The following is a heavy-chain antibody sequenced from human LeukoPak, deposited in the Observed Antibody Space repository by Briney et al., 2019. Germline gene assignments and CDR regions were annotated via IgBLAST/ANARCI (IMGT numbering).Heavy chain of an antibody. V-gene: IGHV1-18*01. Sequence: ASVKVSCKASGYTFTSYGISWVRQAPGQGLEWMGWISAYNGNTNYAQKLQGRVTMTTDTSTSTAYMELRSLRSDDTAVYYCARDSSSDSSVVVPAAVITYWGQGTLVTVSS. D-gene: IGHD2-2*01. J-gene: IGHJ4*02. CDR2: ISAYNGNT. CDR3: ARDSSSDSSVVVPAAVITY. CDR1: GYTFTSYG.